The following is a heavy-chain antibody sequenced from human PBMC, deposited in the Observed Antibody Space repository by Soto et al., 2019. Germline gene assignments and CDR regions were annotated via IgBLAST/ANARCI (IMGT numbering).Heavy chain of an antibody. Sequence: LSLTCTVSGGSISSYYWSWIRQPAGKGLEWIGRIYTSGSTNYNPPLKSRVTMSVDTSKNQFSLKLSSVTAADTAAYYCARWGSGGSFINWFDPWGQGTLVTVS. D-gene: IGHD2-15*01. CDR1: GGSISSYY. CDR3: ARWGSGGSFINWFDP. V-gene: IGHV4-4*07. J-gene: IGHJ5*02. CDR2: IYTSGST.